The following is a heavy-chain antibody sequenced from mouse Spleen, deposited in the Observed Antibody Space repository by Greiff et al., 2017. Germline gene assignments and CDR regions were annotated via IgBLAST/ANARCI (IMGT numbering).Heavy chain of an antibody. CDR3: AREEARATYAMDY. J-gene: IGHJ4*01. CDR1: GFTFSDYY. Sequence: EVMLVESEGGLVQPGSSMKLSCTASGFTFSDYYMAWVRQVPEKGLEWVANINYDGSSTYYLDSLKSRFIISRDNAKNILYLQMSSLKSEDTATYYCAREEARATYAMDYWGQGTSVTVSS. CDR2: INYDGSST. D-gene: IGHD3-1*01. V-gene: IGHV5-16*01.